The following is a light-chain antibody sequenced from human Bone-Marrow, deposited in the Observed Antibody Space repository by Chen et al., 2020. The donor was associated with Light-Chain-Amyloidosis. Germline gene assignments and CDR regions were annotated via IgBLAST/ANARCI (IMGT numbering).Light chain of an antibody. CDR3: QSADSSGTYEVI. J-gene: IGLJ2*01. Sequence: YELTQPPSVSVSPGQTARITCSGDDLPTKYAYWYQQKPGEDPVLVIHRDTERPSGISERVSGSSSGTTATLTISGGQAEDEADYHCQSADSSGTYEVIFGGGTKLTVL. V-gene: IGLV3-25*03. CDR1: DLPTKY. CDR2: RDT.